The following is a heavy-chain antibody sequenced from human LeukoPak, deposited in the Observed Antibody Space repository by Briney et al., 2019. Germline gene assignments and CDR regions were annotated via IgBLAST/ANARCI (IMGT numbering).Heavy chain of an antibody. CDR1: GYTFTSYG. D-gene: IGHD4-4*01. V-gene: IGHV1-18*01. J-gene: IGHJ6*02. Sequence: ASVKVSCKASGYTFTSYGISWVRQAPGQGLEWMGWMSAYNGNTNYAQKLQGRVTMTTDTSTSTAHMELRSLRSDDTAVYYCARVADSNYYYYYGMDVWGQGTTVTVSS. CDR2: MSAYNGNT. CDR3: ARVADSNYYYYYGMDV.